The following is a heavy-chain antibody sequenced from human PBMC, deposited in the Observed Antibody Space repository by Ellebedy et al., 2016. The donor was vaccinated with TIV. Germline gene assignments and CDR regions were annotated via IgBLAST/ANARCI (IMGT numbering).Heavy chain of an antibody. Sequence: KVSXXGSGYSFTSYWIGWVRQMPGKGLEWIGIIYPGDSDTRYSPSFQGQVTISADKSISTAYLQWSSLKASDTAMYYCARYGGYCSGGSCQNWFDPWGQGTLVTASS. V-gene: IGHV5-51*01. CDR3: ARYGGYCSGGSCQNWFDP. J-gene: IGHJ5*02. CDR2: IYPGDSDT. D-gene: IGHD2-15*01. CDR1: GYSFTSYW.